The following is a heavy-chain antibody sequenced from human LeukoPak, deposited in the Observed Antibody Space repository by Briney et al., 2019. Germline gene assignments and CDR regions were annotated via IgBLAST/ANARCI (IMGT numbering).Heavy chain of an antibody. Sequence: SETLSLTCNVSGVSISTHYWSWIRQSPGKGLEWIGFIYHSGTTNYNPSLKSRVTISIDTSKNEFSLKLSSVTAADTAVYYCARQVLATVTPFLFDYWGQGTLVTVSS. CDR3: ARQVLATVTPFLFDY. D-gene: IGHD4-17*01. CDR2: IYHSGTT. V-gene: IGHV4-59*08. J-gene: IGHJ4*02. CDR1: GVSISTHY.